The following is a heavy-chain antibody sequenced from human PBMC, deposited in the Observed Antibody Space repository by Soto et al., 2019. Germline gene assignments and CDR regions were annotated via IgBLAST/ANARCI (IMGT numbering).Heavy chain of an antibody. V-gene: IGHV4-31*03. CDR1: GGSISRGGYY. J-gene: IGHJ5*02. CDR2: TYNSVNT. Sequence: SETLSLTCPVSGGSISRGGYYWSWIRQNPGKGLEWIGYTYNSVNTYYNPSLKSRVTISVDTSKNQFSLKLTSVTAADTAVYYCARDPAPWGQGTQVTVPS. CDR3: ARDPAP.